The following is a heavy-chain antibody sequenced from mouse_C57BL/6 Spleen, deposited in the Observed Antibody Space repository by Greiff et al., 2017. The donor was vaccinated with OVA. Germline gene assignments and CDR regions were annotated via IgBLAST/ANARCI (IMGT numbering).Heavy chain of an antibody. CDR1: GYTFTDYY. V-gene: IGHV1-26*01. D-gene: IGHD2-12*01. CDR3: ARYDGPDY. Sequence: VQLQQSGPELVKPGASVKISCKASGYTFTDYYMNWVKQSHGKSLEWIGDINPNNGGTSYNQKFKGKATLTVDKSSSTAYMELRSLTSEDSAVYYCARYDGPDYWGQGTTLTVSS. J-gene: IGHJ2*01. CDR2: INPNNGGT.